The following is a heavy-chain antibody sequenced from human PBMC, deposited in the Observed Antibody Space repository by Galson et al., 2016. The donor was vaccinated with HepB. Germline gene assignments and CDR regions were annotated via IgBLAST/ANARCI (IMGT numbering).Heavy chain of an antibody. J-gene: IGHJ4*02. CDR3: ARDPHSLDY. Sequence: SLRLSCAASGFSISSYSMNWVRRAPGKGLEWVSYIRSDGGPTHYADSVKGRFTISRDSAKNSLFLQMNSLRDEDTAVYYCARDPHSLDYWGQGTLVTVSS. D-gene: IGHD2-15*01. CDR2: IRSDGGPT. CDR1: GFSISSYS. V-gene: IGHV3-48*02.